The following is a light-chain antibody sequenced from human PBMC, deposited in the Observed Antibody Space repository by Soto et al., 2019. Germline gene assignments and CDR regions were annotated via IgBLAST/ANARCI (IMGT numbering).Light chain of an antibody. Sequence: DIQMTQSPSSLSASVGDRVTITCRASHGISNYLAWYQQKPGKVPKLLIYAASTLQSGVPSRFSGSGSGTDFTLTISSPQPEYVATYYCQKYNSARLTFGGGPKVEIK. CDR2: AAS. CDR3: QKYNSARLT. V-gene: IGKV1-27*01. CDR1: HGISNY. J-gene: IGKJ4*01.